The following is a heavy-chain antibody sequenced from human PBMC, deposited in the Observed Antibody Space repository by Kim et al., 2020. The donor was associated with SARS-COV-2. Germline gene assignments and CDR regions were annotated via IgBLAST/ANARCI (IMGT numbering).Heavy chain of an antibody. CDR2: ISGSGGST. Sequence: GGSLRLSCAASGFTFSSYAMSWVRQAPGKGLEWVSAISGSGGSTYYADSVKGRFTISRDNSKNTLYLQMNSLRAEDTAVYYCAKTLRVRSPRSYGSGIPTRFDYWGQGTLVTVSS. V-gene: IGHV3-23*01. CDR1: GFTFSSYA. J-gene: IGHJ4*02. CDR3: AKTLRVRSPRSYGSGIPTRFDY. D-gene: IGHD3-10*01.